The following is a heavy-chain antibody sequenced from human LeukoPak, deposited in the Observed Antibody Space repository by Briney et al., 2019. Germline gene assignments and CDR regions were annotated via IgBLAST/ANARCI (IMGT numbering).Heavy chain of an antibody. J-gene: IGHJ4*02. CDR3: ARDPTSGYDFGGDHYYFDY. D-gene: IGHD5-12*01. CDR2: ISVYNGNT. V-gene: IGHV1-18*01. Sequence: ASVKVSCKASGYTFTNYDISWVRQAPGQGLEWMGWISVYNGNTNYAQKLQGRVTMTTDTSTSTAYMELRSLRSDDTAVYYCARDPTSGYDFGGDHYYFDYWGQGTLVTVSS. CDR1: GYTFTNYD.